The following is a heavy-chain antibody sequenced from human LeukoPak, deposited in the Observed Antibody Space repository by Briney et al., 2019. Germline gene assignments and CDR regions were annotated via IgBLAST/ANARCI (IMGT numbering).Heavy chain of an antibody. V-gene: IGHV1-8*01. J-gene: IGHJ4*02. CDR1: GYTFISYD. D-gene: IGHD6-19*01. CDR2: MNPNSGDT. CDR3: ARAQGRSGSYLLFDH. Sequence: ASVKVSCKASGYTFISYDIIWVRQATGQGLEWMGWMNPNSGDTNYAQKFQGRVTLTRNTSTSTAYLELTSLRSEDTAVYSCARAQGRSGSYLLFDHRGQGTLVTVSS.